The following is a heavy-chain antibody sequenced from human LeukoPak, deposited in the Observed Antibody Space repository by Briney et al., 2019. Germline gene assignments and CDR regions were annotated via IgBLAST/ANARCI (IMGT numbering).Heavy chain of an antibody. CDR1: GFTFSSYG. D-gene: IGHD3-9*01. Sequence: GGSLRLSCAASGFTFSSYGMHWVRQAPGKGLEWVAVIRYDGSNKYYADSVKGRFTISRDNSKNTLYLQMNCLRAEDTAVYYCAREKGAYDILTGYHIYGGGQGTLVTVSS. CDR2: IRYDGSNK. V-gene: IGHV3-33*01. CDR3: AREKGAYDILTGYHIYG. J-gene: IGHJ4*02.